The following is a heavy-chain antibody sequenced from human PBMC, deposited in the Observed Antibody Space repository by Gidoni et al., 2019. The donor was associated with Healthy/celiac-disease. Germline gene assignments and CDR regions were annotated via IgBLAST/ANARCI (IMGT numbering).Heavy chain of an antibody. CDR2: HNPNSGGT. V-gene: IGHV1-2*07. J-gene: IGHJ3*02. D-gene: IGHD3-22*01. CDR3: ASPHDSSGPYDAFDI. Sequence: QVQLVQSGAEVKKPGASVKVSCTASGYTFTGYYMHWVRQAPGQGLEWMGWHNPNSGGTNYAHKFQGRVTMTRDTSISTAYMELSRLRSDDTAVYYCASPHDSSGPYDAFDIWGQGTMVTVSS. CDR1: GYTFTGYY.